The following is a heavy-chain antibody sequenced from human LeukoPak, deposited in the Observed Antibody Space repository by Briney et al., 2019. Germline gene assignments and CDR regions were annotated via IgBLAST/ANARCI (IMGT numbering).Heavy chain of an antibody. CDR2: IYPGDSDT. D-gene: IGHD3-10*01. Sequence: GESLKISCKGSGYSFTSYWIGWGRQMPGKGLEWMGIIYPGDSDTRYSTSFQGQVTISADKSISTAYLQWSRLKAADNAMYYCARISYYYGSGSSRPPTYFDYWGQGTLVTVSS. V-gene: IGHV5-51*01. J-gene: IGHJ4*02. CDR3: ARISYYYGSGSSRPPTYFDY. CDR1: GYSFTSYW.